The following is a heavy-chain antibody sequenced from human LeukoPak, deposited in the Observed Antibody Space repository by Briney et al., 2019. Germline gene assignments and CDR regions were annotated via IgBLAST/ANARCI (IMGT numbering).Heavy chain of an antibody. D-gene: IGHD3-10*01. CDR2: ISYDGMNK. CDR1: GFIFSTYA. Sequence: GSSLRLSCPASGFIFSTYALHWVRQAPGKGLEWVAVISYDGMNKYYADSVKGRFTISRDNSKNTLYVQMNNLRAEDTAVYYCARVDDYNGSGVSRAFDIWGQGTMVTVSP. CDR3: ARVDDYNGSGVSRAFDI. V-gene: IGHV3-30*04. J-gene: IGHJ3*02.